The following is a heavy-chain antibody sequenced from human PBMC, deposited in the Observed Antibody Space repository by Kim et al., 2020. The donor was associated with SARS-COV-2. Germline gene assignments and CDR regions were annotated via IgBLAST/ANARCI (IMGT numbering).Heavy chain of an antibody. Sequence: SETLSLTCTVSGGSISSSSYYWGWIRQPPGKGLEWIGSIYYSGSTYYNPSLKSRVTISVDTSKNQFSLKLSSVTAADTAVYYCARDVVPAANYYYGMDVWVQGTTVTVSS. V-gene: IGHV4-39*07. CDR1: GGSISSSSYY. CDR2: IYYSGST. J-gene: IGHJ6*02. D-gene: IGHD2-2*01. CDR3: ARDVVPAANYYYGMDV.